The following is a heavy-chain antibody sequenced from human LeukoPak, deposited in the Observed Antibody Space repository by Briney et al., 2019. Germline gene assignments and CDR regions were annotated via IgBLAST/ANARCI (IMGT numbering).Heavy chain of an antibody. J-gene: IGHJ4*02. CDR3: SRSDGASDFDY. D-gene: IGHD5-24*01. CDR2: TYYRSKRYN. CDR1: GDSVSSNRAS. V-gene: IGHV6-1*01. Sequence: SQTLSLTCAISGDSVSSNRASWTWIRQSPSRGLEWLGRTYYRSKRYNDYAVSLKSRISISPDTSKNQFSLQLNSVTPEDTAVYYCSRSDGASDFDYWGQGTLVTVSS.